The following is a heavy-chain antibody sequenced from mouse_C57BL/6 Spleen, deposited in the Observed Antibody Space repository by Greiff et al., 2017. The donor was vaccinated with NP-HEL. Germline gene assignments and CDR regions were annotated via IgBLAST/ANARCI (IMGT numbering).Heavy chain of an antibody. CDR2: IYPGSGST. D-gene: IGHD2-4*01. CDR1: GYTFTSYW. J-gene: IGHJ4*01. CDR3: ARGLRRPYAMDY. Sequence: QVQLQQSGAELVKPGASVKMSCKASGYTFTSYWITWVKQRPGQGLEWIGDIYPGSGSTNYNEKFKSKATLTVDTSSSTAYMQLSSLTSEDSAVYYCARGLRRPYAMDYWGQGTSVTVSS. V-gene: IGHV1-55*01.